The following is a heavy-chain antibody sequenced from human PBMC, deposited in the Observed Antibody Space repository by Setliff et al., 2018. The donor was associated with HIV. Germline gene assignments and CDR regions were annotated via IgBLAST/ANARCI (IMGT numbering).Heavy chain of an antibody. J-gene: IGHJ4*02. Sequence: SETLSLTCTVSYGSISGHYWTWIRQPPGKGLEWIGYIHHSGGTHYNPFLMSRLTMSVDSSKNQFSLSLSSVTAADTAVYYCARLPDINSWPFDYWARGTLVTVSS. D-gene: IGHD6-13*01. V-gene: IGHV4-59*11. CDR1: YGSISGHY. CDR3: ARLPDINSWPFDY. CDR2: IHHSGGT.